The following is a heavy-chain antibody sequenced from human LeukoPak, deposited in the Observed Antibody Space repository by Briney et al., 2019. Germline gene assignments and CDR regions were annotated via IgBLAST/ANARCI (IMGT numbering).Heavy chain of an antibody. CDR2: ISGSGGST. CDR1: GFTFSSYA. V-gene: IGHV3-23*01. Sequence: GGSLRLSCAASGFTFSSYAMSWVRQAPGKGLEWGSAISGSGGSTYYADSVKGRFTISRDNSKNTLYLQMNSLRAEDTAVYYCAKDWVDYYDSSGRGGDYWGQGTLVTVSS. CDR3: AKDWVDYYDSSGRGGDY. D-gene: IGHD3-22*01. J-gene: IGHJ4*02.